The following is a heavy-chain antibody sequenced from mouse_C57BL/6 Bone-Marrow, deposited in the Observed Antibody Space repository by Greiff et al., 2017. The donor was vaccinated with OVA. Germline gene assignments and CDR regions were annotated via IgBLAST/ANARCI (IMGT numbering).Heavy chain of an antibody. CDR1: DSEVFPIAY. CDR3: AREDWEGYFDV. J-gene: IGHJ1*03. V-gene: IGHV15-2*01. D-gene: IGHD4-1*01. CDR2: ILPSIGRT. Sequence: QVQLKESGSELRSPGSSVKLSCKDFDSEVFPIAYMSWVRQKPGHGFEWIGGILPSIGRTIYGEKFEDKATLDADTLSNTAYLELNSLTSEDSAIYYCAREDWEGYFDVWGTGTTVTVSS.